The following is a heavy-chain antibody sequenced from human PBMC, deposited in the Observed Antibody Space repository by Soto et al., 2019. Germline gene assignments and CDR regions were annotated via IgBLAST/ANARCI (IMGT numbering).Heavy chain of an antibody. Sequence: QVQLVQSGAEVKKPGSSVKVSCKASGGTFSSYAISWVRQAPGQGLEWMGGIIPIFGTANYAQKFQGRVTITADESKSTAYMELSSLRSEDTAVYYCARGGVANSSGWKNWFDPWGQGTLVTVSS. CDR2: IIPIFGTA. V-gene: IGHV1-69*01. J-gene: IGHJ5*02. D-gene: IGHD3-22*01. CDR1: GGTFSSYA. CDR3: ARGGVANSSGWKNWFDP.